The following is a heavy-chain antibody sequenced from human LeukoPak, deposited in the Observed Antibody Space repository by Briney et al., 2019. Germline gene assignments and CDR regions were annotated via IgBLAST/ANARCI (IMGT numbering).Heavy chain of an antibody. CDR1: GGSFSGYY. CDR2: INHSGST. J-gene: IGHJ4*02. Sequence: SETLSLTCAVYGGSFSGYYWSWIRQPPGKGLEWIGEINHSGSTNYNPSLKSRVTISVDTSKNQFSLKLSSVTAADTAVYYCARTRSHDYVWGSYRPRGSFDYWGQGTLVTVSS. CDR3: ARTRSHDYVWGSYRPRGSFDY. V-gene: IGHV4-34*01. D-gene: IGHD3-16*02.